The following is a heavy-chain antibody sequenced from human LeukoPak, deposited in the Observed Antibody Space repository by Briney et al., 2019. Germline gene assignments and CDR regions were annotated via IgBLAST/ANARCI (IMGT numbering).Heavy chain of an antibody. V-gene: IGHV4-4*07. CDR3: ARSSYHYDSGGYNY. CDR1: HDSISSYY. Sequence: SETLSLTCSVSHDSISSYYWSWIRQPAGKGLEWIGRVYSSGSTNYNPSLKSRVTMSVDTSKNQFSLKLSSVTAADTAVYYCARSSYHYDSGGYNYWGQGTLVTVSS. J-gene: IGHJ4*02. CDR2: VYSSGST. D-gene: IGHD3-22*01.